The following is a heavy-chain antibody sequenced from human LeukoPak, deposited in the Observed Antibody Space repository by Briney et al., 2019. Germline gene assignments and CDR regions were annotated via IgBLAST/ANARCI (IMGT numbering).Heavy chain of an antibody. CDR3: ARDLTAHIVATIYNWFDP. Sequence: GGSLRLSCAASGFTFSSYAMHWVRQAPGKGLEWVAVISYDGSNKYYADSVKGRFTISRDNSKNTLYLQMNSLRAEDTAVYYCARDLTAHIVATIYNWFDPWGQGTLVTVSS. D-gene: IGHD5-12*01. CDR2: ISYDGSNK. CDR1: GFTFSSYA. V-gene: IGHV3-30-3*01. J-gene: IGHJ5*02.